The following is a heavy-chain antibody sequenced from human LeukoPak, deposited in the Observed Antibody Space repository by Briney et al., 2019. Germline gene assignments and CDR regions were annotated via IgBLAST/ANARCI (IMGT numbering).Heavy chain of an antibody. CDR2: ISGGST. CDR3: AKDLTFGDGKWEFHA. D-gene: IGHD2-21*02. CDR1: GFTVSINE. V-gene: IGHV3-38-3*01. Sequence: GGSLRLSCAASGFTVSINEMSWVRQAPGKGLEWVSSISGGSTYYADSRKGRFTISRDNSKNTLYLQMNSLRVEDTAVYYCAKDLTFGDGKWEFHAWGQGTLVTVSS. J-gene: IGHJ5*02.